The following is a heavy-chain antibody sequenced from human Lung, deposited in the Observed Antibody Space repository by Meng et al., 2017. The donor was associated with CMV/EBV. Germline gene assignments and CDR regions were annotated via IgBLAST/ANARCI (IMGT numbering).Heavy chain of an antibody. CDR3: ASKMYYDFWSAYRGTEGVDPFDI. Sequence: ASVXVSXKASGYTFTDYRMHSVRQAPGQGLEWMGWISPNNGATNYEQRFQGRVTVTRDTSISTAYMALNRMTYDDTAMYYCASKMYYDFWSAYRGTEGVDPFDIWXQGAVVTVSS. D-gene: IGHD3-3*01. J-gene: IGHJ3*02. V-gene: IGHV1-2*02. CDR1: GYTFTDYR. CDR2: ISPNNGAT.